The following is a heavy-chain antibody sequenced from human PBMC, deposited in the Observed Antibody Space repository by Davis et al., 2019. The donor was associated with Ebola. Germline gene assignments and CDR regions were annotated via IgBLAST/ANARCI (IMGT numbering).Heavy chain of an antibody. V-gene: IGHV3-7*01. CDR3: ARDGKYYDFWSGYYPD. D-gene: IGHD3-3*01. Sequence: GESLKISCAASGFTFSSYWMSWVRPAPGKGLEWVANIKQDGSEKYYVDSVKGRFTISRDNAKNSLYLQMNSLGAEDTAVYYCARDGKYYDFWSGYYPDWGQGTLVTVSS. CDR1: GFTFSSYW. CDR2: IKQDGSEK. J-gene: IGHJ4*02.